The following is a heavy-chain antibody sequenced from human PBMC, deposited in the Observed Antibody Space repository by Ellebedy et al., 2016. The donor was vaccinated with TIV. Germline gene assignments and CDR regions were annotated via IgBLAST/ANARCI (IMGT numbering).Heavy chain of an antibody. D-gene: IGHD1-1*01. CDR2: ITTDSSTK. J-gene: IGHJ4*02. CDR3: VRGRNELDYRGG. CDR1: GFTFSTYA. Sequence: GESLKISCAASGFTFSTYAMNWVRQAPGKGLECVSFITTDSSTKYYADSVKGRFTISRDNAKNSLYLQMNSLRAEDTAVYYCVRGRNELDYRGGWGQGTLVTVSS. V-gene: IGHV3-48*04.